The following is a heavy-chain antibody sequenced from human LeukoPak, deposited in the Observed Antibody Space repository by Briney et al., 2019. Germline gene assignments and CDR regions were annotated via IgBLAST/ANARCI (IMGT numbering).Heavy chain of an antibody. D-gene: IGHD3-10*01. V-gene: IGHV4-39*07. CDR3: ARRGSGSYYHRSYYYYYYMDV. Sequence: SETLSLTCTVSGGSISSDSYYWGWIRQPPGKGLQWIGEINHSGSTNYNPSLKSRVTISVDTSKNQFSLKLSSVTAADTAVYYCARRGSGSYYHRSYYYYYYMDVWGKGTTVTISS. J-gene: IGHJ6*03. CDR1: GGSISSDSYY. CDR2: INHSGST.